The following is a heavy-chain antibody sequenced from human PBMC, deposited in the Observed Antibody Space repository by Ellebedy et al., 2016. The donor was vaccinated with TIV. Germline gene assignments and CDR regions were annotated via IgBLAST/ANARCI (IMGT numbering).Heavy chain of an antibody. Sequence: LRLSCTVSGGSISSGGYYRSWIRQHPGKGLEWIGYIYYSGSTYYNPSLKSRVTISVDTSKNQFSLKLSSVTAADTAVYYCASKDHGYWYFDLWGRGTLVTVSS. CDR1: GGSISSGGYY. J-gene: IGHJ2*01. D-gene: IGHD1-14*01. CDR3: ASKDHGYWYFDL. CDR2: IYYSGST. V-gene: IGHV4-31*03.